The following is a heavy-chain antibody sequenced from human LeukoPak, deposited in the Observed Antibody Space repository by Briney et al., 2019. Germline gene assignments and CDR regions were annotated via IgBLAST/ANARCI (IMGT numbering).Heavy chain of an antibody. J-gene: IGHJ4*02. CDR2: IYYSGST. V-gene: IGHV4-59*08. D-gene: IGHD3-3*01. CDR1: GGSISSYY. CDR3: ARAITIFGVVEKAFDY. Sequence: SETLSLTCTVSGGSISSYYWSWIRQPPGKGLEWIGYIYYSGSTNYNPSLKSRVTISVDTSKNQFSLKLSSVTAADTAVYYCARAITIFGVVEKAFDYWGQGTLVTVSS.